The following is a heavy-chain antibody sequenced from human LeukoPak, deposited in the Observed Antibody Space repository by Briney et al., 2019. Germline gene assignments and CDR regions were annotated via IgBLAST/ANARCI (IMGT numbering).Heavy chain of an antibody. J-gene: IGHJ4*02. CDR1: GYTFTIYG. D-gene: IGHD1-26*01. CDR2: ISGYNGNT. Sequence: GASVKVSCKASGYTFTIYGISWVRQAPGHGLEWMGWISGYNGNTNHAQKFQGRVTMTTDTSTTTAYMELRSLRSDDTAVYYCARDPGNFYDYWGQGTQVTVSS. V-gene: IGHV1-18*01. CDR3: ARDPGNFYDY.